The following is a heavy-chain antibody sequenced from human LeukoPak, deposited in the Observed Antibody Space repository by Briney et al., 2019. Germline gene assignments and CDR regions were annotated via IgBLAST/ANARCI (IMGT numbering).Heavy chain of an antibody. J-gene: IGHJ4*02. CDR2: IYHNGNS. Sequence: SETLSLTCSVFGDSFNEYYWNWVRQPPSKGLQWIGYIYHNGNSNYNPSLKGRLTISVDTAKNQFSLKLTSVTAADTAVYYCARDGGLQSHFDYWGQGALVTVSS. D-gene: IGHD5-24*01. CDR1: GDSFNEYY. V-gene: IGHV4-59*01. CDR3: ARDGGLQSHFDY.